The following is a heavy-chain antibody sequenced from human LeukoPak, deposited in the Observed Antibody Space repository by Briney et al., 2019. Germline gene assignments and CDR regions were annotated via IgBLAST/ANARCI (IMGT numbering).Heavy chain of an antibody. Sequence: GGSLRLSCAASGFSVSDNYMSWVRQAPGKGLEWVSVIYSGGRTYYADSVKGRFTISRDNSKNTLYLQMNSLRAEDTAVYYCAREGVVRGVILDYWGQGTLVTVPS. CDR3: AREGVVRGVILDY. J-gene: IGHJ4*02. CDR1: GFSVSDNY. CDR2: IYSGGRT. V-gene: IGHV3-53*01. D-gene: IGHD3-10*01.